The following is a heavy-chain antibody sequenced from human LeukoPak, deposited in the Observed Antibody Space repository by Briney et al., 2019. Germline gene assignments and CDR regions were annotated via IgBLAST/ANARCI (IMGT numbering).Heavy chain of an antibody. CDR1: GFTFCSYS. CDR3: ARDRAAWFGELDY. CDR2: ISSSSSTI. V-gene: IGHV3-48*04. J-gene: IGHJ4*02. Sequence: GGSLRLSCAASGFTFCSYSMNWVRQAPGKGLEWVSYISSSSSTIYYADSVKGRFTISRDNAKNSLYLQMNSLRAEDTAVYYCARDRAAWFGELDYWGQGTLVTVSS. D-gene: IGHD3-10*01.